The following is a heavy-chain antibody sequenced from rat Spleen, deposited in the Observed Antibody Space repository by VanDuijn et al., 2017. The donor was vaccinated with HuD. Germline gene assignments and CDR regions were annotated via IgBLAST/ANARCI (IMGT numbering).Heavy chain of an antibody. CDR3: AKRDYDGYYPFAY. J-gene: IGHJ3*01. D-gene: IGHD1-12*03. CDR1: GFSFSDYY. CDR2: ISSDGGST. V-gene: IGHV5-20*01. Sequence: EVQLVESGGDLVQPGRSLKLSCAASGFSFSDYYMAWIRQAPTKGLEWVASISSDGGSTYYRDSVKGRFTISRDNAENTVYLQMNSLRSEDTATYYCAKRDYDGYYPFAYWGQGTLVTVSS.